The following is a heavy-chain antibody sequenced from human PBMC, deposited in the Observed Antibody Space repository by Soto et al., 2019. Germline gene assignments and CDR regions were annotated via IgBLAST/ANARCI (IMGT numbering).Heavy chain of an antibody. Sequence: PSETLSLTCTVSGGSISSYYWSWIRQPPGKGLEWIGYIYYSGSTNYNPSLKSRVTISVDTSKNQFSLKLSSVTAADTAVYYCARQPTYYDILTGYQIYYFDYWGQGTLVTSPQ. D-gene: IGHD3-9*01. V-gene: IGHV4-59*08. J-gene: IGHJ4*02. CDR1: GGSISSYY. CDR2: IYYSGST. CDR3: ARQPTYYDILTGYQIYYFDY.